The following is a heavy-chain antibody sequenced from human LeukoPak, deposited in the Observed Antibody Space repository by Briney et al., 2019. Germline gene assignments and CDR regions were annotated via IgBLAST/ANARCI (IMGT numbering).Heavy chain of an antibody. CDR2: ISGGGGST. J-gene: IGHJ4*02. D-gene: IGHD3-22*01. CDR3: ARGSTYYDSSGQVPFDY. V-gene: IGHV3-23*01. CDR1: GFTFTSYS. Sequence: GGSLRLSCAASGFTFTSYSMNWVRQAPGKGLEWVSTISGGGGSTYYADSVKGRFTISRDNSKNTLYLQVNSLRAEDTAVYYCARGSTYYDSSGQVPFDYWGQGTLVTVSS.